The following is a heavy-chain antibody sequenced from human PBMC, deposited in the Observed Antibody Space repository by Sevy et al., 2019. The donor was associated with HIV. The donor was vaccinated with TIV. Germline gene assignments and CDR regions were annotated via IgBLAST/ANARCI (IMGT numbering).Heavy chain of an antibody. CDR1: GISISSHW. Sequence: GGSLRLSCVGSGISISSHWMNWVRQSPGKGLEWVANINQDGSEIYYVDSVKGRFTISRDNAKNSLYLQMNSLRAEDTAVYYCARDPGFYCSGGSCYPRYYFDYWGQGTLVTVSS. J-gene: IGHJ4*02. D-gene: IGHD2-15*01. CDR3: ARDPGFYCSGGSCYPRYYFDY. CDR2: INQDGSEI. V-gene: IGHV3-7*01.